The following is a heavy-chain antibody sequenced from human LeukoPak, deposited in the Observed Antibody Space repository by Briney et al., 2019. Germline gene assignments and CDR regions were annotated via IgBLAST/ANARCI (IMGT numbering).Heavy chain of an antibody. CDR2: IYPGDSDT. CDR1: GYNFTTFW. V-gene: IGHV5-51*01. D-gene: IGHD4-17*01. CDR3: ARLDYGDYVGFDY. J-gene: IGHJ4*02. Sequence: GESLKISCKTSGYNFTTFWIGWVRQMPGKGLEWMEIIYPGDSDTKYSPSFQGQVTISADKSISTAYLQWSSLKASDTAMYYCARLDYGDYVGFDYWGQGTLVTVSS.